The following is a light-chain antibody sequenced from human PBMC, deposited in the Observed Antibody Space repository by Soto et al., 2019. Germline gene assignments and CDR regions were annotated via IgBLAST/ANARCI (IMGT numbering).Light chain of an antibody. J-gene: IGLJ2*01. CDR1: NIGTKS. CDR3: QVWDSSTVV. CDR2: RDN. V-gene: IGLV3-9*01. Sequence: SYELTQPLSVSVALGQTARITCGVNNIGTKSVHWYQQKPGQAPVLVIYRDNNRPSGIPERFSGSNSGNTATLTISRAQAGDEADYSCQVWDSSTVVFGGGTKLTVL.